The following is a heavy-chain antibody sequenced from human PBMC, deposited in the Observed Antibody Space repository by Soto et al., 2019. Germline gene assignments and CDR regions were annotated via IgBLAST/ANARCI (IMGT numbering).Heavy chain of an antibody. CDR1: GGSISSGGYS. CDR3: ARAGGLGAVAVDY. CDR2: IYHSGST. V-gene: IGHV4-30-2*01. Sequence: QLQLQESGSGLVKPSQTLSLTCAVSGGSISSGGYSWSWIRQPPGKGLEWIGYIYHSGSTYYNPSLKSRVTISVARSKHQFSLKLSSVTAAATAVYYCARAGGLGAVAVDYWGQGTLVTVSS. D-gene: IGHD6-19*01. J-gene: IGHJ4*02.